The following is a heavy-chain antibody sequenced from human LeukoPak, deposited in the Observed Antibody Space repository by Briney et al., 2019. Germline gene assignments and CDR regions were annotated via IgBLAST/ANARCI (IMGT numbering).Heavy chain of an antibody. CDR2: MNPNSGNT. CDR1: GYTFTSYD. D-gene: IGHD3-22*01. J-gene: IGHJ4*02. V-gene: IGHV1-8*01. CDR3: ARVAAYYYDSSQLGD. Sequence: ASVKVSCTASGYTFTSYDINWVRQATGQGLEWMGWMNPNSGNTGYAQKFQGRVTMTRNTSISTAYMELSSLRSEDTAVYYCARVAAYYYDSSQLGDWGQGTLVTVSS.